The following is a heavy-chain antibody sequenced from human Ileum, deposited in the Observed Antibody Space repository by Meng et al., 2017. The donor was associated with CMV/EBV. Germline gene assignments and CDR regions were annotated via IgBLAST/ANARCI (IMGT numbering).Heavy chain of an antibody. CDR2: IKPDGSEY. CDR1: GFTFSSYW. CDR3: AREMRYCSGNTCYTNWYFDL. J-gene: IGHJ2*01. Sequence: GGSLRLSCAASGFTFSSYWLSWVRQAPGEGLEWVANIKPDGSEYYFADSVRGRFRISRDHAKNSLYLQMYSLGAGDTAVYYCAREMRYCSGNTCYTNWYFDLWGRGTLVTVSS. D-gene: IGHD2-15*01. V-gene: IGHV3-7*01.